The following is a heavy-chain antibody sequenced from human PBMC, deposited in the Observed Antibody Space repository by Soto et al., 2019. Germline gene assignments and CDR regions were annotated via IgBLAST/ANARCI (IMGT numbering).Heavy chain of an antibody. Sequence: SETLSLTCTVSGGSISSSSYYWGWIRQPPGKGLEWIGSIYHSGSTYYNTSLKSRVTISVDTSKNQFSLKLSSVTAADTAVYYCARVSVRFLEWFSEGNWFDPWGQGTLVTVSS. D-gene: IGHD3-3*01. CDR3: ARVSVRFLEWFSEGNWFDP. CDR2: IYHSGST. J-gene: IGHJ5*02. V-gene: IGHV4-39*07. CDR1: GGSISSSSYY.